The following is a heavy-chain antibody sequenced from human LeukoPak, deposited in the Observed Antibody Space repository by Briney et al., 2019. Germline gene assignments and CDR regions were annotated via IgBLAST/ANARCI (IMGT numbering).Heavy chain of an antibody. D-gene: IGHD3-10*01. V-gene: IGHV3-66*01. CDR3: ARKPDSLLVREGDC. CDR2: IYSGVTT. Sequence: PRRSLRLSCAPSGFTANMNYIISVRQAPEKRLGCGSVIYSGVTTRNADSAKGRFTISRDTHTLSRHMNSRRLEHTPAYYCARKPDSLLVREGDCWGQGTLVTVSS. CDR1: GFTANMNY. J-gene: IGHJ4*02.